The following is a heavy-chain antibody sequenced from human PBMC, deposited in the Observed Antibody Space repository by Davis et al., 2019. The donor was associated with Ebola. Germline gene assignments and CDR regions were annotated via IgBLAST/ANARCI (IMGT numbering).Heavy chain of an antibody. V-gene: IGHV1-18*04. CDR1: AYTFTSYG. J-gene: IGHJ4*02. CDR3: ARAQFPTTSDH. D-gene: IGHD1-1*01. Sequence: AASVKVSCKASAYTFTSYGITWLRQAPGHGLEWMGWINPHNGNTNYAQNVQGRVTMTTDTSTSTAYMEVGSLRSDDTAVYYCARAQFPTTSDHWGQGTLVTVSS. CDR2: INPHNGNT.